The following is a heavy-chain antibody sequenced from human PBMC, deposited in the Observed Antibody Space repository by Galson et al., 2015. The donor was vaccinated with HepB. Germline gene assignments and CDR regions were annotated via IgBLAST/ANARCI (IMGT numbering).Heavy chain of an antibody. D-gene: IGHD2/OR15-2a*01. CDR1: GFTINTSY. CDR2: ISQNGKDK. J-gene: IGHJ6*02. CDR3: AKDFLNYGMDV. Sequence: SLRLSCAASGFTINTSYMNWVRQTPGKGLEWLSSISQNGKDKPYTVSVRGRFTISRDIAKNPLFLQMNSLGVEDTAIYYCAKDFLNYGMDVWGHGTTVTVSS. V-gene: IGHV3-21*06.